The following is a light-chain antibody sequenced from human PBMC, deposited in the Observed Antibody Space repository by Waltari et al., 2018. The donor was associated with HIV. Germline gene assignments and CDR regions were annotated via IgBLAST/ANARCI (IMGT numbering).Light chain of an antibody. CDR3: QQSYSTTWT. CDR1: QNINNY. CDR2: AAS. Sequence: DIQMTQSPSSLSASVGDRVTITCLASQNINNYLNWYQEKPGKAPKLLIFAASSLQSGVPSRFSGGGSGTAFTLTINKLQPEDFASYYCQQSYSTTWTFGQGTKVEIK. V-gene: IGKV1-39*01. J-gene: IGKJ1*01.